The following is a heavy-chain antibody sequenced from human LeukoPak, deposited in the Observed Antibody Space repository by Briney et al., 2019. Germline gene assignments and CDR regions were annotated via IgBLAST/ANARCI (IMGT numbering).Heavy chain of an antibody. CDR1: GGSISSGGYY. Sequence: SETLSLTCTVSGGSISSGGYYWSWIRQHPGKGLEWIGYIYYSGSTYYNPSLKSRVTISVDTSKNQFPLKLSSVTAADTAVYYCARDRSSGWYWFDPWGQGTLVTVSS. J-gene: IGHJ5*02. CDR3: ARDRSSGWYWFDP. D-gene: IGHD6-19*01. V-gene: IGHV4-31*03. CDR2: IYYSGST.